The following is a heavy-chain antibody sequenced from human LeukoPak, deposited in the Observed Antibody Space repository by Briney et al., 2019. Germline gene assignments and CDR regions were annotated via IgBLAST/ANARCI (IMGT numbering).Heavy chain of an antibody. CDR1: GGSIVSYY. V-gene: IGHV4-59*01. Sequence: PSETLTLTCTVSGGSIVSYYWNWIRQPPGKGLEWIGYTYYTGITNYNPSLKSRVTISVDTSKNQFSLRLNSVTAADTAIYYCARIIYQTTDTGDLDYSGQGILVTVSS. CDR2: TYYTGIT. D-gene: IGHD1-14*01. CDR3: ARIIYQTTDTGDLDY. J-gene: IGHJ4*02.